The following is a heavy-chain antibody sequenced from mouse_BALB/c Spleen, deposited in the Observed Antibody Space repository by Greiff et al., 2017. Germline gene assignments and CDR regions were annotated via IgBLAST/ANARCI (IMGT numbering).Heavy chain of an antibody. CDR1: GFTFSSYG. CDR2: ISSGGSYT. J-gene: IGHJ1*01. V-gene: IGHV5-6*02. CDR3: ARRNYRYDDGDWYFDV. Sequence: EVKLMESGGDLVKPGGSLKLSCAASGFTFSSYGMSWVRQTPDKRLEWVATISSGGSYTYYPDSVKGRFTISRDNAKNTLYLQMSSLKSEDTAMYYCARRNYRYDDGDWYFDVWGAGTTVTVSS. D-gene: IGHD2-14*01.